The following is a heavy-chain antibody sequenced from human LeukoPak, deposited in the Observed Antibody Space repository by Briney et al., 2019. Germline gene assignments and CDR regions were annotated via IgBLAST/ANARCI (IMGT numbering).Heavy chain of an antibody. V-gene: IGHV3-48*03. J-gene: IGHJ4*02. CDR1: GFTFSSYE. CDR3: ARAVGATVYFDY. Sequence: GGSLRLSCAASGFTFSSYEMNWVRQAPGKGLEWVSYISSSASIIYYADSVKGRFTISRDNAKNSLYLQMNSLRAEDTAGYYCARAVGATVYFDYWGQGTLVTVSS. CDR2: ISSSASII. D-gene: IGHD1-26*01.